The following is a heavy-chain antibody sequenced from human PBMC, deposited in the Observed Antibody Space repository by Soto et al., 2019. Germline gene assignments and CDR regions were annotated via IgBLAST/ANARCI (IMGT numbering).Heavy chain of an antibody. CDR3: ARANVGPPGGGSWTMPFDF. V-gene: IGHV4-4*07. CDR1: GDSVSNYY. CDR2: IYTGGST. D-gene: IGHD2-15*01. Sequence: PSETLSLTCSVSGDSVSNYYWSWFRQPAGKGLEWIGRIYTGGSTNYNPSLKSRVTLSVDTSKNQFSLRLTSVTAADTAVYYCARANVGPPGGGSWTMPFDFWGQGTMVTVYS. J-gene: IGHJ4*02.